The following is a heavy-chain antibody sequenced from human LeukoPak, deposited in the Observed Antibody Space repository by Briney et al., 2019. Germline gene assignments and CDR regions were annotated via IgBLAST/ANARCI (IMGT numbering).Heavy chain of an antibody. CDR3: ARDSSHYLCSSDY. Sequence: GGSLRLSCAASGFTFSSYAMSWVRQAPGKGLEWVSAISGSGGSTYYADSVKGRFTISRDNTKNTLNLQMNSLRPDDTAIYYCARDSSHYLCSSDYWGQGALVTVSS. V-gene: IGHV3-23*01. CDR1: GFTFSSYA. D-gene: IGHD6-6*01. J-gene: IGHJ4*02. CDR2: ISGSGGST.